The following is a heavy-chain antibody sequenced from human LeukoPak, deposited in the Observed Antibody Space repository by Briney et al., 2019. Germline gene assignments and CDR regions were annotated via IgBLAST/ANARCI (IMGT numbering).Heavy chain of an antibody. CDR3: ARGDSSGYYSHY. Sequence: GGSLRLSCAASGFTFSSYAMHWVRQAPGKGLEYVSAISSNGGSTYYANSVKGRFTISRDNSKNTLYLQMGSLRAEDTAVYYCARGDSSGYYSHYWGQGTLVTVSS. CDR1: GFTFSSYA. CDR2: ISSNGGST. V-gene: IGHV3-64*01. J-gene: IGHJ4*02. D-gene: IGHD3-22*01.